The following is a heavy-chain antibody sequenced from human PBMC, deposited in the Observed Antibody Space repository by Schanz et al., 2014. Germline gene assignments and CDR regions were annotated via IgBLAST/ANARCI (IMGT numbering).Heavy chain of an antibody. V-gene: IGHV1-69*02. CDR3: ATLDYADSVS. CDR2: VISILGVT. J-gene: IGHJ5*02. D-gene: IGHD4-17*01. Sequence: QVQLVQSGADVKKPGSSVRVSCKASGGTFSRLTFSWVRQAPGQGLEWMGRVISILGVTHYAQKFQGGVTITADKSTTTAYMELNSLNSDDAAVYYCATLDYADSVSWGQGTLXTVSS. CDR1: GGTFSRLT.